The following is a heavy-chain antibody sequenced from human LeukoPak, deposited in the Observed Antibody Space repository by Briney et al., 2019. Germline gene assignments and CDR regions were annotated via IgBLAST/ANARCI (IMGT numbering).Heavy chain of an antibody. CDR2: IYYSGST. V-gene: IGHV4-39*01. Sequence: PSETLSLPCSVSGASIITSSYYWGWIRQPPGKGLEWIGTIYYSGSTYYNPSLTSRVTISVDTSKNQFSLKLSSVTTADTAVYYCARHKDYYYSYMDVWGKGTTVTISS. CDR3: ARHKDYYYSYMDV. CDR1: GASIITSSYY. J-gene: IGHJ6*03.